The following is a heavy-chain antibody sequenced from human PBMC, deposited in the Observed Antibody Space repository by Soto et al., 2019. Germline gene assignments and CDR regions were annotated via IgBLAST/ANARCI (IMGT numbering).Heavy chain of an antibody. CDR2: IRSKANSYAT. CDR1: GFPFSGSA. J-gene: IGHJ4*02. CDR3: WVGGDLLRRHFDY. Sequence: GGSLRLSCAASGFPFSGSAMHWVRQASGKGMEWVGRIRSKANSYATAYAASVNGRFTISRDDSKNTAYLQMNSLKTEDTAVYYCWVGGDLLRRHFDYWGQGTLVTVSS. D-gene: IGHD1-26*01. V-gene: IGHV3-73*01.